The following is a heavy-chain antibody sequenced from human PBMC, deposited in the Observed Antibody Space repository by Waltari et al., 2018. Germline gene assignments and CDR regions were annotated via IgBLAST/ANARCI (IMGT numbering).Heavy chain of an antibody. CDR1: GFTFKSNA. CDR2: CGSDGRT. V-gene: IGHV3-23*01. CDR3: AREVWQQLVKMVGWFDP. D-gene: IGHD6-13*01. J-gene: IGHJ5*02. Sequence: EVRLLESGGGLVQPGESLRLSCVASGFTFKSNAMSWVRQVPGKGLEWVSACGSDGRTYYADAVKGRFTISKDTSKNTLYLQMNSLRAEDTAVYYCAREVWQQLVKMVGWFDPWGQGTLVTVSS.